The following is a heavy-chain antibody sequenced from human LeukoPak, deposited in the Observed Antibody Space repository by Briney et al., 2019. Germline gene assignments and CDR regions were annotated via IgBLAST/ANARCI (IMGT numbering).Heavy chain of an antibody. CDR3: ATFAGVVPGGLLL. J-gene: IGHJ6*04. V-gene: IGHV3-7*01. Sequence: PGGALRLSCVASRFTPIAFWMSWGRRPPGKWREWGANIKKDGSGKDYVDSVKGRFSIFRDNAKNSVYLQMNSLRAEDTAVYYCATFAGVVPGGLLLWGKGTTVIVSS. CDR1: RFTPIAFW. D-gene: IGHD2-2*01. CDR2: IKKDGSGK.